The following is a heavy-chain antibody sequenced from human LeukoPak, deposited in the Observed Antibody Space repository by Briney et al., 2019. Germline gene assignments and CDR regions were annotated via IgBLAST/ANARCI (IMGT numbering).Heavy chain of an antibody. V-gene: IGHV3-9*01. CDR3: AKAKYCSSTSCYHFDY. J-gene: IGHJ4*02. CDR1: GFTFDDYA. CDR2: ISWNSGSI. D-gene: IGHD2-2*01. Sequence: GGSLRLSCAASGFTFDDYAMHWVRHAPGKGLEWVSGISWNSGSIGYADSVKGRFTISRDNAKNSLYLQMNSLRAEDTALYYCAKAKYCSSTSCYHFDYWGQGTLVTVSS.